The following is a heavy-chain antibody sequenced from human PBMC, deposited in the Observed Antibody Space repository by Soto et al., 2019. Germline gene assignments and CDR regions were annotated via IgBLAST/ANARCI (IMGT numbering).Heavy chain of an antibody. CDR1: GGSISSYY. Sequence: PSETLSLTCTVSGGSISSYYWSWIRQPPGKGLEWIGYIYYSGSTNYNPSLKSRVTISVDTSKNQFSLKLSSVTAADTAVYYCARGGTYYDFWSGYYREYYGMDVWGQGTTVTVSS. CDR3: ARGGTYYDFWSGYYREYYGMDV. D-gene: IGHD3-3*01. V-gene: IGHV4-59*01. J-gene: IGHJ6*02. CDR2: IYYSGST.